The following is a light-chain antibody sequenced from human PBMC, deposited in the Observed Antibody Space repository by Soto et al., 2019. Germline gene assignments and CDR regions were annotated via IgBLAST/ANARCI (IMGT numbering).Light chain of an antibody. CDR1: QSVSSSF. J-gene: IGKJ1*01. CDR2: NAS. CDR3: QQYGSSPRT. Sequence: PVERASLSCRSSQSVSSSFLAWYQQKPGQAPRLLIYNASNRATGIPDTFSGSGSGTDFTLTISRLEPEDFAVYYCQQYGSSPRTFGQGTKVDIK. V-gene: IGKV3-20*01.